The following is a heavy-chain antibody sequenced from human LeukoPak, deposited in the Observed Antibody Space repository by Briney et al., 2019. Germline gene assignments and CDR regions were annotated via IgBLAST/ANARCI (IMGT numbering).Heavy chain of an antibody. CDR2: IYPSDSDT. D-gene: IGHD3-10*01. CDR3: ARQDGSGIYYSDY. CDR1: GYSFIHYW. V-gene: IGHV5-51*01. J-gene: IGHJ4*02. Sequence: KCGESLKISCKGSGYSFIHYWIAWVRQMPGEGLEWMGIIYPSDSDTRYSPSFQGQVTISVDKSINTAYLQWNSLKASDTAMYYCARQDGSGIYYSDYWGQGTLVTISS.